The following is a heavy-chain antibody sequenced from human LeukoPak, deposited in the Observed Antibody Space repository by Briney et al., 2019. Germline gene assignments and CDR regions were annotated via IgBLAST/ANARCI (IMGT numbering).Heavy chain of an antibody. CDR2: INSDGSRT. J-gene: IGHJ4*02. V-gene: IGHV3-74*01. CDR3: ARAFLSGGTVSY. D-gene: IGHD2-15*01. CDR1: GFTLSSYW. Sequence: AGGSLRLSCAASGFTLSSYWMDWVRHAPGKGLVWVSRINSDGSRTSYADSVKGRFTISRDNAKNTLYLQMNSLRPEDTAVYYCARAFLSGGTVSYWGQGTLVTVSS.